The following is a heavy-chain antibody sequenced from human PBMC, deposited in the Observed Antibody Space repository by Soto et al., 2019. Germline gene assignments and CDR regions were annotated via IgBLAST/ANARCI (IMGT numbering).Heavy chain of an antibody. CDR1: SGSICSGGYS. V-gene: IGHV4-30-2*01. CDR2: IYHSGST. Sequence: SETLCLTCPVSSGSICSGGYSWSWIRQPPGKGLEWIGYIYHSGSTYYNPSLKSRVTISVDRSKNQFSLKLSSVTAADTAVYYCARFGVGFDYWGQGTLVTVSS. D-gene: IGHD3-10*01. J-gene: IGHJ4*02. CDR3: ARFGVGFDY.